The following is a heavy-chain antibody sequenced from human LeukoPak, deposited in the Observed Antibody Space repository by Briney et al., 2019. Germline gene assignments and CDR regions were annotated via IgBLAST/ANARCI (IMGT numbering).Heavy chain of an antibody. V-gene: IGHV4-59*01. Sequence: PSETLSLTCTVSGGSISSYYWSWLRQPPGKGLEWIGYIYDSGSTNYNPSLTSRVTISVDTSKNQFSLKLSSVTAADTAVYYCAREGYDFWSGYSIDYWGQGTLVTVSS. CDR3: AREGYDFWSGYSIDY. CDR2: IYDSGST. J-gene: IGHJ4*02. CDR1: GGSISSYY. D-gene: IGHD3-3*01.